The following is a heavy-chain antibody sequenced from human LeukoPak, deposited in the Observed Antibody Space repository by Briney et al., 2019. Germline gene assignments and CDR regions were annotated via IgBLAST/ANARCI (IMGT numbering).Heavy chain of an antibody. CDR3: ATRVQVATIELGAFDI. D-gene: IGHD5-12*01. J-gene: IGHJ3*02. CDR1: GYTLTELS. CDR2: FDPEDGET. V-gene: IGHV1-24*01. Sequence: ASVTVSFKVSGYTLTELSMHWVRQAPGKGLEWMGGFDPEDGETIYAQKFQGRVTMTEDTSTDTAYMELSSLRSEDTAVYYCATRVQVATIELGAFDIWGQGTMVTVSS.